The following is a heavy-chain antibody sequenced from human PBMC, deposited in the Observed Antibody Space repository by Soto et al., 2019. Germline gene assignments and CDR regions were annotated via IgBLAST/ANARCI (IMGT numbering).Heavy chain of an antibody. CDR3: AREGDYNSGDY. D-gene: IGHD1-1*01. CDR1: GFTVSSNY. CDR2: IYSVGST. J-gene: IGHJ4*02. V-gene: IGHV3-53*01. Sequence: SGGSLRLSCAASGFTVSSNYMSWVRQAPGKGLEWVSVIYSVGSTYYADSVKGRFTISRDNFKNTVYLQMDSLRAEDTAVYYCAREGDYNSGDYWGQGTLVTVSS.